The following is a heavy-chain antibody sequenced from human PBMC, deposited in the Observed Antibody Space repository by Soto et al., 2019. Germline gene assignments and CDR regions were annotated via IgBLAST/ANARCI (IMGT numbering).Heavy chain of an antibody. CDR1: GFTFSNYG. CDR2: ISYDGSNK. V-gene: IGHV3-30*18. J-gene: IGHJ4*02. Sequence: QVQLVESGGDVVQPGRSLRLSCAASGFTFSNYGMNWVRQAPGKGLEWVAVISYDGSNKYYAYSVSGRFTISRDNSKNALYVQVDSLRTEDTAVYYCAKSPGRNCSGGSCHYHFDCCGQGTLVTVSS. D-gene: IGHD2-15*01. CDR3: AKSPGRNCSGGSCHYHFDC.